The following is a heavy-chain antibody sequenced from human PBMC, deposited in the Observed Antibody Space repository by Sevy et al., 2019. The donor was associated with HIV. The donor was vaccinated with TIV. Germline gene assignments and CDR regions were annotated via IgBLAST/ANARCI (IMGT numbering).Heavy chain of an antibody. CDR3: VRAIGAAASY. V-gene: IGHV3-7*01. CDR2: INQDGSQK. Sequence: GGSLRLSCAASGFTLSNYWISWVRQAPGKGLEWAANINQDGSQKYSVDSVKGRFTVSRDTAKNSVFLLMNSLRVEDTGVYYCVRAIGAAASYWGQGTLVTVSS. J-gene: IGHJ4*02. CDR1: GFTLSNYW. D-gene: IGHD6-25*01.